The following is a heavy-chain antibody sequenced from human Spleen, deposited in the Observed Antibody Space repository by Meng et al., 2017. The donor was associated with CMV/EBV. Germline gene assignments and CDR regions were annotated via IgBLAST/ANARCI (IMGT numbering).Heavy chain of an antibody. D-gene: IGHD2-2*02. CDR2: ISSSSSYI. CDR1: GFTFSSYS. Sequence: GESLKISCAASGFTFSSYSMNWVRQAPGKGLEWVSSISSSSSYIYYADSVKGRFTISRDNAKNSLYLQMNSLSAEDTAVYYCARESRGGPAAIAYWGQGTPVTVSS. J-gene: IGHJ4*02. CDR3: ARESRGGPAAIAY. V-gene: IGHV3-21*01.